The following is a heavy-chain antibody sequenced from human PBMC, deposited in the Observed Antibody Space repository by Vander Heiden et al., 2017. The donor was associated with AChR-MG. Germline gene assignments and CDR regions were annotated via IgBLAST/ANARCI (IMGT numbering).Heavy chain of an antibody. CDR2: ISGSGGST. CDR1: GFTFSSYA. J-gene: IGHJ4*02. CDR3: AKDSTFGGVIVTDFDY. Sequence: EVQLLESGGGLVQPGGSLRLSCAASGFTFSSYAMSWVRQAPGKGLEWVSAISGSGGSTYYADSVKGRFTISRDNSKNTLYLQMNSLRAEDTAVYYCAKDSTFGGVIVTDFDYWGQGTLVTVSS. V-gene: IGHV3-23*01. D-gene: IGHD3-16*02.